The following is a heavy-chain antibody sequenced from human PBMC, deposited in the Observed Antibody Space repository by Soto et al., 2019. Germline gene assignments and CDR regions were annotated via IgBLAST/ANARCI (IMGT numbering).Heavy chain of an antibody. CDR1: GFTFNNYF. V-gene: IGHV1-46*02. CDR3: ARGDGRGSTGFYYYYGMDV. D-gene: IGHD1-26*01. J-gene: IGHJ6*02. Sequence: QVQLVQSGAEVKKPGASVKVSCKASGFTFNNYFFHWVRQAPRQGLEWMGIISPYDGSTNYEQSRQGRVTMTSDTSTSTVYMELSSLRSEDTAVYYCARGDGRGSTGFYYYYGMDVWGHGTTVTVSS. CDR2: ISPYDGST.